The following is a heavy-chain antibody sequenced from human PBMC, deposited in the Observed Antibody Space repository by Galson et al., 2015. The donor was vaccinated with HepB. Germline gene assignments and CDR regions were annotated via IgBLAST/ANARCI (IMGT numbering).Heavy chain of an antibody. CDR2: IIPIFGTA. Sequence: SVKVSCKASGGTFSSYAISWVRQAPGQGLERMGGIIPIFGTANYAQKIQGRVTITADESTSTAYMELSSLRSEDTAVYYCARGYYYGSGSYYKGYYFDYWGQGTLVTVSS. V-gene: IGHV1-69*13. D-gene: IGHD3-10*01. CDR3: ARGYYYGSGSYYKGYYFDY. J-gene: IGHJ4*02. CDR1: GGTFSSYA.